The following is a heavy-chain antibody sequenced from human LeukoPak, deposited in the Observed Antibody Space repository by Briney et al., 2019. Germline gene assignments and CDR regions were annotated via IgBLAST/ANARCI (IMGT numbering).Heavy chain of an antibody. Sequence: PSETLSLTCTVSGNSFGDYYWSWIRQPAGKGLEWIGRIYTSGSTTYNPSLKSRVTISVDTSKNQFSLKLSSVTAADTAVYYCARDSYDYVWGSYRDFDYWGQGTLVTVSS. CDR2: IYTSGST. J-gene: IGHJ4*02. D-gene: IGHD3-16*02. V-gene: IGHV4-4*07. CDR3: ARDSYDYVWGSYRDFDY. CDR1: GNSFGDYY.